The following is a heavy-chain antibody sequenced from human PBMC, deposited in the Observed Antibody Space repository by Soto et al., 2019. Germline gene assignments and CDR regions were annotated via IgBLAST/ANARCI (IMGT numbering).Heavy chain of an antibody. D-gene: IGHD6-13*01. Sequence: LRLSCAASGFTFSSYSMNWVRQAPGKGLEWVSSISSGSSYIYYADSVKGRFTISRDNAKNSLYLQMNSLRAEDTAVYYCAGSGSSWYRDYYYGMDVWGQGTTVTVSS. J-gene: IGHJ6*02. CDR1: GFTFSSYS. V-gene: IGHV3-21*01. CDR2: ISSGSSYI. CDR3: AGSGSSWYRDYYYGMDV.